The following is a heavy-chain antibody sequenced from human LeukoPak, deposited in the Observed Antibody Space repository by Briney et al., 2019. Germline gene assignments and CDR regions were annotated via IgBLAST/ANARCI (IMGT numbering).Heavy chain of an antibody. V-gene: IGHV6-1*01. CDR3: ARGTRHPPKSSSPCYFDY. Sequence: SQTLSLTCAISGDSVSSNSAAWNWIRQSPSRGLEWLGRTYYRSKWYNDYAVSVKSRITINPDTSKNQFSLQLNSVTPEDTAVYYCARGTRHPPKSSSPCYFDYWGQGTLVTVSS. CDR1: GDSVSSNSAA. J-gene: IGHJ4*02. D-gene: IGHD6-13*01. CDR2: TYYRSKWYN.